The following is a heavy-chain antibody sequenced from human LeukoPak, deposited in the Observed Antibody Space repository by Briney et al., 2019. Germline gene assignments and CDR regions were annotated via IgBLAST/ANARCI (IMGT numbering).Heavy chain of an antibody. CDR2: ISAYNGNT. V-gene: IGHV1-18*01. J-gene: IGHJ6*02. CDR3: ARDGAGDYTYYYYGMDV. D-gene: IGHD4-17*01. Sequence: GASMKVSCKASGYTFTSYGISWVRQAPGQGLEWMGWISAYNGNTNYAQKLQGRVTMSTDTSTSTAYMELRSLRSDDTAVYYCARDGAGDYTYYYYGMDVWGQGTTVTVSS. CDR1: GYTFTSYG.